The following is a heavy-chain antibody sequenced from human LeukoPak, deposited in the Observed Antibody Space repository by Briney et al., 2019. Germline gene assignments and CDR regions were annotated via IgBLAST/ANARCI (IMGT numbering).Heavy chain of an antibody. CDR3: ARHRIHSAGPFDL. J-gene: IGHJ2*01. CDR2: IYYSGST. V-gene: IGHV4-59*08. Sequence: SETLSLTCTVSGGSISSYYWSWIRQPPGKGLEWIGYIYYSGSTSYNPSLKSRVTISVDTSKNQFSLKLSSVTAADTAVYYCARHRIHSAGPFDLWGRGTLVTVSS. D-gene: IGHD6-13*01. CDR1: GGSISSYY.